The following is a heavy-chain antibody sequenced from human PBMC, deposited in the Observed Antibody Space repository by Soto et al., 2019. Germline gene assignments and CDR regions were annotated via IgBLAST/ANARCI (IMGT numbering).Heavy chain of an antibody. Sequence: GGSLRLSCAASGFTFSDYYMSWIRQAPGKGLEWVSYISSSSSYTNYADSVKGRFTISRDNAKNSLYPQMNSLRAEDTAVYYCARGLSCSGGSCYRQFDYWGQGTLVTVSS. V-gene: IGHV3-11*06. J-gene: IGHJ4*02. CDR2: ISSSSSYT. CDR1: GFTFSDYY. CDR3: ARGLSCSGGSCYRQFDY. D-gene: IGHD2-15*01.